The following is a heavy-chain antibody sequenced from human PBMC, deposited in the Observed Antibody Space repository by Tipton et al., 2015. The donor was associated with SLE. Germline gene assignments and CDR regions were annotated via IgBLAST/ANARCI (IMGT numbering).Heavy chain of an antibody. Sequence: TLSLTCAVYGGSFSGFYWSWIRQPPGKGLEWIGYIYYSGSTNYNPSLKSRVTISVDTSKNQFSLKLSSVTAADTAVYYCARVTVHHAFDIWGQGTMVTVSS. CDR2: IYYSGST. J-gene: IGHJ3*02. CDR1: GGSFSGFY. V-gene: IGHV4-59*12. D-gene: IGHD4-11*01. CDR3: ARVTVHHAFDI.